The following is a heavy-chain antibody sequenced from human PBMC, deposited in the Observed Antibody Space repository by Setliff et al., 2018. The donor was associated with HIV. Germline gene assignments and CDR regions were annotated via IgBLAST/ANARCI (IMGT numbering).Heavy chain of an antibody. D-gene: IGHD6-19*01. J-gene: IGHJ4*02. V-gene: IGHV3-48*03. CDR1: GFTFSNYE. Sequence: SCAASGFTFSNYEMSWVRQAPGKGPEWVSYITGSGDTIYYADSVKGRFTMSRDNAKDSVYLQMNTLRVEDTAVYYCAREATPRHSSGWVYFDYWGQGMMVTVSS. CDR3: AREATPRHSSGWVYFDY. CDR2: ITGSGDTI.